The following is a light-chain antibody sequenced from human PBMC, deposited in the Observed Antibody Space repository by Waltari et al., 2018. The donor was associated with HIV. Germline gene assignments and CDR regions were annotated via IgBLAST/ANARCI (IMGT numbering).Light chain of an antibody. CDR2: KAS. Sequence: DIQMTQSPSTLSASVGDRVTITCRASQSISNWLAWYQQNPGKAPKLLIYKASSLESGVPSRFSGSGSGTEFTLTISSLQPDDFATYYCQQYSSSSLLFGQGTKVEVK. CDR1: QSISNW. CDR3: QQYSSSSLL. J-gene: IGKJ1*01. V-gene: IGKV1-5*03.